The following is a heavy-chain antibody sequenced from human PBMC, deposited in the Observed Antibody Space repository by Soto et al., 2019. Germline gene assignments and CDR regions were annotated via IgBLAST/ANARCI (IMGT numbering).Heavy chain of an antibody. J-gene: IGHJ6*03. V-gene: IGHV3-23*03. CDR2: INGGDMRT. CDR3: VKGGQDGPTTGWYYMDV. Sequence: EVQLLESGGGLVRPGGSLRLSCAASGFSFSDYAMSWVRQAPGRGLEWISVINGGDMRTYYADPVKGRFTISRDNSGNTLDLQMNSLRVEDTALYYCVKGGQDGPTTGWYYMDVWGNGTTVTVSS. CDR1: GFSFSDYA. D-gene: IGHD6-19*01.